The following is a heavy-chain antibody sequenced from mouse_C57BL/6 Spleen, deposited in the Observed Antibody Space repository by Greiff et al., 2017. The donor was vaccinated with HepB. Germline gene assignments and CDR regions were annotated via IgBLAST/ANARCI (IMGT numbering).Heavy chain of an antibody. CDR2: IDPSDSYT. J-gene: IGHJ4*01. V-gene: IGHV1-59*01. Sequence: QVQLQQPGAELVRPGTSVKLSCKASGYTFTSYWMHWVKQSPGQGLEWIGVIDPSDSYTNYNQKFKGKATLTVDTSSSTAYMQLSSLTSEDSAVYYCARTMGFSDYYGSSYSYYYAMDYWGQGTSVTVSS. D-gene: IGHD1-1*01. CDR3: ARTMGFSDYYGSSYSYYYAMDY. CDR1: GYTFTSYW.